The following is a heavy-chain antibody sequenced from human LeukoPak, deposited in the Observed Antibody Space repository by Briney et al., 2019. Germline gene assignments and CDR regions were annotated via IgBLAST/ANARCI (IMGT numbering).Heavy chain of an antibody. D-gene: IGHD3-22*01. CDR2: IKSDGGT. CDR3: ARAPSEIGGYYPEYFRH. V-gene: IGHV3-74*01. Sequence: GGSLRLSCAASGFTFSTYRMHWVRQAPGKGLVWVSRIKSDGGTNYADSVKGRFTISRDNAKKTVSLQMNSLRPEDTGVYYCARAPSEIGGYYPEYFRHWARAPWSPSPQ. CDR1: GFTFSTYR. J-gene: IGHJ1*01.